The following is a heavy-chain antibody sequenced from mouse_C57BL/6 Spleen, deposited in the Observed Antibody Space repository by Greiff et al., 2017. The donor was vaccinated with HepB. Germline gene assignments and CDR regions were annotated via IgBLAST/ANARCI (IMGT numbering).Heavy chain of an antibody. CDR3: TTVLRGYCCDY. CDR2: IDPENGDT. D-gene: IGHD1-1*01. V-gene: IGHV14-4*01. J-gene: IGHJ2*01. Sequence: EVQLQQSGAELVRPGASVKLSCTASGFNIKDDYMHWVKQRPEQGLEWIGWIDPENGDTEYASKFQGKATITADTSSNTAYLQLSSLTSEDTAVYYCTTVLRGYCCDYWGQGTTLTVSS. CDR1: GFNIKDDY.